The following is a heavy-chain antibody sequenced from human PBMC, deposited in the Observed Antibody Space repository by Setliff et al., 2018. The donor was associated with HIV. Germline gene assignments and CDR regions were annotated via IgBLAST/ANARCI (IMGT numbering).Heavy chain of an antibody. CDR1: GDIFGRYG. CDR3: ARDGVYSGHQWFGEAFDI. J-gene: IGHJ3*02. D-gene: IGHD3-10*01. Sequence: SVKVSCKASGDIFGRYGISWVRQAPGQGLEWMGGIIPIYGTANSAQKFQGRVTITADESTSTAYMELSTLRSEDTAVYCCARDGVYSGHQWFGEAFDIWGQGTMVTVSS. CDR2: IIPIYGTA. V-gene: IGHV1-69*13.